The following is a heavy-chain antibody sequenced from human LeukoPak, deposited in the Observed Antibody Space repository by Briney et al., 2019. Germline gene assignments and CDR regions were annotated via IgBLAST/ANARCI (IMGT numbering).Heavy chain of an antibody. Sequence: GGSLRLSCAASGFTFSSYAMSWVRQAPGKGLEWVSAISGSGGGTYYADSVKGRFTISRDNSKNTLFLQMNSLRAGDTAVYYCAKSRLGWLLYADYWGQGTLVTVSS. J-gene: IGHJ4*02. CDR3: AKSRLGWLLYADY. CDR1: GFTFSSYA. D-gene: IGHD3-3*01. V-gene: IGHV3-23*01. CDR2: ISGSGGGT.